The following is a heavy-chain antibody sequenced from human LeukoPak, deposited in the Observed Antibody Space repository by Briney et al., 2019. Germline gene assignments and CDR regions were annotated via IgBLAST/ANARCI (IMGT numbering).Heavy chain of an antibody. CDR2: IKQDGSEK. Sequence: PGGSLRLSCAASGFTFSSYWMSWVRQAPGKGLEWVANIKQDGSEKYYVDSVKGRFTISRDNSKNTLYLQMSSLRADDTAVYYCAKEHYYETSALPGEYWGQGTLVTVSP. CDR3: AKEHYYETSALPGEY. J-gene: IGHJ4*02. CDR1: GFTFSSYW. V-gene: IGHV3-7*01. D-gene: IGHD3-22*01.